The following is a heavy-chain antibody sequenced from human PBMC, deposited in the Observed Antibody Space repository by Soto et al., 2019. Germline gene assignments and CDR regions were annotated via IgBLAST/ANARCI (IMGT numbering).Heavy chain of an antibody. CDR3: ARDLDYGDYAYY. CDR1: GYTFTGYY. CDR2: INPNSGGT. V-gene: IGHV1-2*02. D-gene: IGHD4-17*01. Sequence: ASVKVSCKASGYTFTGYYMHWVRQAPGQGLEWMGWINPNSGGTNYAQKFQGRVTMTRDTSISTAYMELSRLRSDDTAVYYCARDLDYGDYAYYWGQGTPVTVYS. J-gene: IGHJ4*02.